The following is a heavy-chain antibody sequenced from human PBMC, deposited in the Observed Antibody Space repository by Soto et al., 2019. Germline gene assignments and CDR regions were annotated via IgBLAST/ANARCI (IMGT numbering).Heavy chain of an antibody. V-gene: IGHV3-30*18. CDR3: AKDRAGIQLWLRYSDAFDI. J-gene: IGHJ3*02. CDR2: ISYDGSNK. Sequence: QVQLVESGGGVVQPGRSLRLSCAASGFTFSSYGMHWVRQAPGKGLEWVAVISYDGSNKYYADSVKGRLTISRDNSNNPLYLQMNSLSGEDTAVYYCAKDRAGIQLWLRYSDAFDIWGQGTMVTVSS. D-gene: IGHD5-18*01. CDR1: GFTFSSYG.